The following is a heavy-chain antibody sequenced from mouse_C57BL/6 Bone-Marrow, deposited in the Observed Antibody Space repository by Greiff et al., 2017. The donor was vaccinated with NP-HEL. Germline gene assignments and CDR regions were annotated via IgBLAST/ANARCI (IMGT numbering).Heavy chain of an antibody. V-gene: IGHV2-9-1*01. CDR3: ARIGYYGSSDY. CDR2: IWTGGGT. Sequence: VNVVESGPGLVAPSQSLSITCTVSGFSLTSYAISWVRQPPGKGLEWLGVIWTGGGTNYNLALKSRLTISKDNYKSKVFLKMNSLQTDDTARCYCARIGYYGSSDYWGQGTTLTVSA. J-gene: IGHJ2*01. D-gene: IGHD1-1*01. CDR1: GFSLTSYA.